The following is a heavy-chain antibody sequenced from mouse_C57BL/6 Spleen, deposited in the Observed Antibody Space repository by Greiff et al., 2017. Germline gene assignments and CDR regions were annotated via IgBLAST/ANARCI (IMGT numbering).Heavy chain of an antibody. CDR3: ARALGGGDY. D-gene: IGHD4-1*01. Sequence: EVQLQQSGPELVKPGASVKISCKASGYTFTDYYMNWVKQSHGKSLEWIGDINPNNGGTSYNQKFKGKATLTVDKSSSTAYMELRSLTSEDSAVYYCARALGGGDYWGQGTTLTVSS. CDR2: INPNNGGT. CDR1: GYTFTDYY. V-gene: IGHV1-26*01. J-gene: IGHJ2*01.